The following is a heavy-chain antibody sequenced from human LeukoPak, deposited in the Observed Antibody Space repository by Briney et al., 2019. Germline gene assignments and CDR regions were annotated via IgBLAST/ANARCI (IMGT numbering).Heavy chain of an antibody. V-gene: IGHV3-74*01. CDR1: GFTFSSDW. D-gene: IGHD3-10*01. Sequence: PGGSLRLSCVASGFTFSSDWMHWVRQGPGKGLVWVSRINPDGSVTSHADSVTGRFTISRDNAKNTLYLQMNSLRAEDTAVYYCARDSGSGSYSGYWGLGTLVTVSS. J-gene: IGHJ4*02. CDR2: INPDGSVT. CDR3: ARDSGSGSYSGY.